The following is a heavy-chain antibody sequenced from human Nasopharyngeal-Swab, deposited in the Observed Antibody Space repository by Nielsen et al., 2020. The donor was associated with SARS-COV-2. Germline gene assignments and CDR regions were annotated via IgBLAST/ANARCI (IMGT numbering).Heavy chain of an antibody. CDR2: ISSNGGST. CDR1: GFTFSSYA. J-gene: IGHJ3*02. V-gene: IGHV3-64*04. CDR3: AKEPWKYAVHAFDI. D-gene: IGHD2-2*01. Sequence: GESLKISCSASGFTFSSYAMLWVRQAPGKGLEYVSAISSNGGSTYYADSVKGRFTISRGNSKNTLYLQMNSLRAEDTAVYYCAKEPWKYAVHAFDIWGQGTMVTVSS.